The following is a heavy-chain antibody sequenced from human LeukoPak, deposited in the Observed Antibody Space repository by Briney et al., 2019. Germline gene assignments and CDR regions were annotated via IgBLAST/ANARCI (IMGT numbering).Heavy chain of an antibody. D-gene: IGHD5/OR15-5a*01. V-gene: IGHV3-21*01. Sequence: GGSLRLSCPASGFSFSDYSMSWVRQAPGKRLEWVSSISSSSDYMYYADSVKGRFTISRDNAKNSLYLQMNSLRAEDTAVYYCARSRSVSNYKGVDVWGQGTTVTVSS. J-gene: IGHJ6*02. CDR2: ISSSSDYM. CDR1: GFSFSDYS. CDR3: ARSRSVSNYKGVDV.